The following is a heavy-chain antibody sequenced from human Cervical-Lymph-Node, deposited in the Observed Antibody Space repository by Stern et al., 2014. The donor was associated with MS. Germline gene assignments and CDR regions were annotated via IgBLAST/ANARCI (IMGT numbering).Heavy chain of an antibody. D-gene: IGHD4-17*01. V-gene: IGHV4-39*01. Sequence: QVQLQESGPGLVKPSETLSLTCTVSGGSISSSSYYWGWIRQPPGKGLEWIGSIYYSGSTYYNPSLKSRVTISEDTSKNQFSLKLSSVTAADTAVYYCARHDGDYPNWFDPWGQGTLVTVSS. CDR3: ARHDGDYPNWFDP. CDR2: IYYSGST. J-gene: IGHJ5*02. CDR1: GGSISSSSYY.